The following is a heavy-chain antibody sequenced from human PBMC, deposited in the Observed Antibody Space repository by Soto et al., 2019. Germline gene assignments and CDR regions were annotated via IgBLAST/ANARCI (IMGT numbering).Heavy chain of an antibody. J-gene: IGHJ6*01. CDR2: IRGSTYGGTT. CDR3: CRGGGFSGLEV. Sequence: DYALTCIRQAPGKGLQWLGLIRGSTYGGTTEYAASVKGRFTISRDDSKGITNLQMNSLKTEVTAVYYGCRGGGFSGLEVWGNGTSVTV. V-gene: IGHV3-49*03. CDR1: DYA. D-gene: IGHD3-3*01.